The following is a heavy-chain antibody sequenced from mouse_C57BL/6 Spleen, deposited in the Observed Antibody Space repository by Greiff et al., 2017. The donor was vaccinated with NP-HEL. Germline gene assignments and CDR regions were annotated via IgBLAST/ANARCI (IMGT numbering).Heavy chain of an antibody. Sequence: EVKLVESGGGLVQPGGSLKLSCAASGFTFSDYYMYWVRQTPEKRLEWVAYISNGGGSTYYPDTVKGRFTISRDNAKNTLYLQMSRLKSEDTAMYYCARPSTGRYFDVWGTGTTVTVSS. CDR2: ISNGGGST. CDR1: GFTFSDYY. V-gene: IGHV5-12*01. D-gene: IGHD4-1*02. CDR3: ARPSTGRYFDV. J-gene: IGHJ1*03.